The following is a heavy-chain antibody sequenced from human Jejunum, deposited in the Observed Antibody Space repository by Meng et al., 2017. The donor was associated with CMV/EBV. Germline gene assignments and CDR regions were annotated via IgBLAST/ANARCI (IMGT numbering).Heavy chain of an antibody. V-gene: IGHV3-30*02. D-gene: IGHD3-3*01. CDR2: IWFDGNTK. CDR3: AKDKGLRYLEWSVV. J-gene: IGHJ4*02. Sequence: GFHFSVSGMHWVRQAPGKGLEWVAFIWFDGNTKNFADSVKGRFTISRDNSKNTLYLQMNSPRPEDTATYFCAKDKGLRYLEWSVVRGQGTLVTVSS. CDR1: GFHFSVSG.